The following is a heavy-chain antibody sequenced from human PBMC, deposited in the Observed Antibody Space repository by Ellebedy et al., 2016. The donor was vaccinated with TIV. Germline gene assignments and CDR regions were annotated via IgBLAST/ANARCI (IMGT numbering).Heavy chain of an antibody. V-gene: IGHV4-59*01. CDR2: FFRGGDT. D-gene: IGHD3-16*01. J-gene: IGHJ6*02. CDR3: ASFDYDVEGYYGLDV. Sequence: SETLSLTXTVSGASISTYSWTWIRQPPGKGLEWMGYFFRGGDTNYNPSLESRVFMSIDTSRNQFSLSLSSVTAADTGLYFRASFDYDVEGYYGLDVWGQGTTVTVSS. CDR1: GASISTYS.